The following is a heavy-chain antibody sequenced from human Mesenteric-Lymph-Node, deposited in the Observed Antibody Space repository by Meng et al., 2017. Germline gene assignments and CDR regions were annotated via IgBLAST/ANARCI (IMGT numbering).Heavy chain of an antibody. CDR2: IYYSGST. J-gene: IGHJ4*02. D-gene: IGHD2-21*01. Sequence: QVQLQESGPGLVKPSQTLSLICTVSGGSISSGGYYWSWIRQHPGKGLEWIGYIYYSGSTYYNPSLKSRVSISVDTSKNQFSLNLNSMTAADTTVYYCASFDHIPRRNYFDYWGQGTLVTVSS. V-gene: IGHV4-30-4*08. CDR3: ASFDHIPRRNYFDY. CDR1: GGSISSGGYY.